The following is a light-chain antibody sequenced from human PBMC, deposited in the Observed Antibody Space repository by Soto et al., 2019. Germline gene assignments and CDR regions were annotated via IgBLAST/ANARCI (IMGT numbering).Light chain of an antibody. Sequence: QSVLTQPASVSGSPGQSITISCTGTGSDFENYNLVSWYQQHPGKAPKLMIYEANKRPSGISNRFSGSKSGNTASLTISGLRAEDEAEYYCCSYAGTSTYVFGTGTKLTVL. CDR2: EAN. CDR1: GSDFENYNL. V-gene: IGLV2-23*01. CDR3: CSYAGTSTYV. J-gene: IGLJ1*01.